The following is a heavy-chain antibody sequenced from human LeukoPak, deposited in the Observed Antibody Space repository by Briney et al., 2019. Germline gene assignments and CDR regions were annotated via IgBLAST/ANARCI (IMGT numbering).Heavy chain of an antibody. CDR2: IRYDGSNK. Sequence: PGGSLRLSCAASGFTFSSCGMHWVRQAPGKGLEWVAFIRYDGSNKYYADSVKGRFTISRDNAKNSLYLQMNSLRAEDTAVYYCARDGATVTNYFDYWGQGTLVTVSS. D-gene: IGHD4-11*01. CDR1: GFTFSSCG. V-gene: IGHV3-30*02. CDR3: ARDGATVTNYFDY. J-gene: IGHJ4*02.